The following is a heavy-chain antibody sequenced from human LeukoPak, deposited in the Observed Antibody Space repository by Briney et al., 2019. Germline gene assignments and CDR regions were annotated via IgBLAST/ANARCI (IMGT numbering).Heavy chain of an antibody. CDR1: GYTFSDYD. CDR3: ARALAWGGSSYSYYYMDV. J-gene: IGHJ6*03. V-gene: IGHV1-8*01. D-gene: IGHD1-26*01. Sequence: ASVKVSCKASGYTFSDYDINWVRQATGQGLEWRGWINPKSGNAGYAQKFQGRVTMNRNPSISTAYMELSSLRSEDTAVYYCARALAWGGSSYSYYYMDVWDKGTTVTVSS. CDR2: INPKSGNA.